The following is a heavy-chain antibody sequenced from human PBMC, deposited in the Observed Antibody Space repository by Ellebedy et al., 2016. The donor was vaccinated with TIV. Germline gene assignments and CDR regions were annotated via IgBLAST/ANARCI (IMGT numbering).Heavy chain of an antibody. D-gene: IGHD2-15*01. V-gene: IGHV4-59*01. CDR2: IYFSGRT. CDR1: GGSISGYY. CDR3: ARFRGGGGSSYFDH. Sequence: SETLSLTXTVSGGSISGYYWSWIRQPHGKGLEWIAYIYFSGRTNYNPSLQSRVTISGETSKNQFSLKLSSVTAAATAVYYCARFRGGGGSSYFDHWGQGTLVTVSS. J-gene: IGHJ4*02.